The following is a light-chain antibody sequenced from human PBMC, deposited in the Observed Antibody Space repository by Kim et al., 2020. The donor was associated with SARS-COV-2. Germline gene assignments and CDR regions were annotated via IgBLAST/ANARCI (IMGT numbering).Light chain of an antibody. CDR1: TGGVIRGHY. J-gene: IGLJ3*02. CDR2: AAR. CDR3: LLSYSGTWV. V-gene: IGLV7-46*01. Sequence: PGGTVTLPCSSGTGGVIRGHYPYLFQQKPGQAPRTLIYAARNRHSWTPTRFSGSLLGDKAALTLSGAQPEDEADYYCLLSYSGTWVFGGGTQLTVL.